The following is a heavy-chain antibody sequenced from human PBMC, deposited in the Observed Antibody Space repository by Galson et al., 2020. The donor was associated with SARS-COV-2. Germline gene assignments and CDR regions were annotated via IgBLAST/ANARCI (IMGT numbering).Heavy chain of an antibody. CDR1: GFTFSDYY. D-gene: IGHD4-17*01. V-gene: IGHV3-11*01. J-gene: IGHJ4*02. Sequence: GGSLRLSCAASGFTFSDYYMSWIRQAPGKGLEWVSYISSSGTTIYYADSVKGRFTISRDNAKNSLYLQMNSLRAEDTAVYYCARDPRTTVTRVFDYWGQGTLVTVSS. CDR2: ISSSGTTI. CDR3: ARDPRTTVTRVFDY.